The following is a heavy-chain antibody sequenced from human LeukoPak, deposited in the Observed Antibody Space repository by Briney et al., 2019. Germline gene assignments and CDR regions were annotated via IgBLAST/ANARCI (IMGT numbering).Heavy chain of an antibody. CDR2: ISSSSSYI. D-gene: IGHD3-22*01. CDR1: GFTFSSYS. J-gene: IGHJ4*02. Sequence: GGSLRLSCAASGFTFSSYSMNWVRQAPGKGLEWVSSISSSSSYIYYADSVKGRFTISRDNAKNSLYLQMISLRAEDTAVYYCARDPRMYDSSGYYFFDYWGQGTLVTVSS. V-gene: IGHV3-21*01. CDR3: ARDPRMYDSSGYYFFDY.